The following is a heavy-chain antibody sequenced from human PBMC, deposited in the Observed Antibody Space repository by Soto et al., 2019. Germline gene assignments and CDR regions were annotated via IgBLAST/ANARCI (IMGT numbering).Heavy chain of an antibody. V-gene: IGHV3-23*01. CDR3: AKDDFTDRGDDYFDY. CDR2: IGASGDIT. Sequence: GGPRLSCAASGFSFTNFAMSWVRQAPGKGLEWVAGIGASGDITWYADSVKGRLSISRDNSKNTLYLQLNSLRFEDTAVYYCAKDDFTDRGDDYFDYWGPGTLVTVSS. J-gene: IGHJ4*02. D-gene: IGHD2-21*02. CDR1: GFSFTNFA.